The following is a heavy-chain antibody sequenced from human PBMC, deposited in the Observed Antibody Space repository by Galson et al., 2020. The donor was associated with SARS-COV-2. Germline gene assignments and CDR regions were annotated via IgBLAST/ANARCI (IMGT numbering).Heavy chain of an antibody. CDR3: ARDRGSYSSGWYLLFDY. V-gene: IGHV3-21*01. D-gene: IGHD6-19*01. Sequence: GESLKISCAASGFTFSSYSMNWVRQAPGKGLEWVSSISSSSSYIYYADSVKGRFTISRDNAKNSLYLQMNSLRAEDTAVYYCARDRGSYSSGWYLLFDYWGQGTLLTVSS. CDR2: ISSSSSYI. J-gene: IGHJ4*02. CDR1: GFTFSSYS.